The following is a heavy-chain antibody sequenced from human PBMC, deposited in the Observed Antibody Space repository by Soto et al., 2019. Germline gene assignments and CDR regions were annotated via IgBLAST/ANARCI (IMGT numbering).Heavy chain of an antibody. J-gene: IGHJ3*02. CDR3: ARARYYYDSSGYPHDAFDI. Sequence: ASVKVSCKASGYTFTSYYMHWVRQAPGQGLEWMGIINPSGGSTSYAQKFQGRVTMTRDTSTSTVYMELSSLRSEDTAVYYCARARYYYDSSGYPHDAFDIWGQGTMVTVSS. CDR1: GYTFTSYY. V-gene: IGHV1-46*01. CDR2: INPSGGST. D-gene: IGHD3-22*01.